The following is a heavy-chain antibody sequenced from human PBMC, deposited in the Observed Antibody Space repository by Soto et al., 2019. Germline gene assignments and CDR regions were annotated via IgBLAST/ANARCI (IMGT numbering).Heavy chain of an antibody. D-gene: IGHD3-22*01. CDR1: GFTFSSYG. V-gene: IGHV3-33*01. J-gene: IGHJ4*02. CDR3: ARAQNYYDSSGYYPIGDY. Sequence: GGSLRLSCAASGFTFSSYGMHWVRQAPGKGLEWVAVIWYDGSNKYYADSVKGRFTISRDNSKNTLYLQMNSLRAEDTAVYYCARAQNYYDSSGYYPIGDYWGQGTLVTVSS. CDR2: IWYDGSNK.